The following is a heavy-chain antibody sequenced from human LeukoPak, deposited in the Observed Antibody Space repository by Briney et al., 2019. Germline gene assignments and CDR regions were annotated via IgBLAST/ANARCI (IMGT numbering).Heavy chain of an antibody. CDR3: ARTYSYGYGIYFDY. CDR2: IYYSGST. Sequence: SETLSLTCTVSGVSISSYYWSWIRQPPGKGLEWIGYIYYSGSTNHNPSLKSRVTISVDTSKNQFSLKLSSVTAADTAVYYCARTYSYGYGIYFDYWGQGTLVTVSS. D-gene: IGHD5-18*01. J-gene: IGHJ4*02. V-gene: IGHV4-59*01. CDR1: GVSISSYY.